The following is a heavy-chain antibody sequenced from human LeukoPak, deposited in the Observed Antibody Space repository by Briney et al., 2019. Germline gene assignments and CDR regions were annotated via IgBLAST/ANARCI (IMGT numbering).Heavy chain of an antibody. Sequence: PGGSLRLSCAASGFTFSSYGMHWVRQAPGKGLEWVAVIWYDGSNKYYADSVKGRFTISRDNSKNTLYLQMNSLRAEDTAVYYCARDVTGNYYYGMDVWGKGTTVTVSS. V-gene: IGHV3-33*01. CDR1: GFTFSSYG. CDR3: ARDVTGNYYYGMDV. CDR2: IWYDGSNK. J-gene: IGHJ6*04.